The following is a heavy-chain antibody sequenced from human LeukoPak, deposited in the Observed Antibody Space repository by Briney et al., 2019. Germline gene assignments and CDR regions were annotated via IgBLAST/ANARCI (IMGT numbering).Heavy chain of an antibody. V-gene: IGHV3-74*01. D-gene: IGHD4-23*01. CDR1: GFTFSSYW. CDR2: INSDGSST. J-gene: IGHJ3*02. Sequence: PGGSLRLSCAASGFTFSSYWMHWVRQAPGKGLVWVSHINSDGSSTSYADSVKGRFTISRDNAKNTLYLQMNSLRAEDTAVYYCARETATYGGKGLNVAFDIWGQGTMVTGSS. CDR3: ARETATYGGKGLNVAFDI.